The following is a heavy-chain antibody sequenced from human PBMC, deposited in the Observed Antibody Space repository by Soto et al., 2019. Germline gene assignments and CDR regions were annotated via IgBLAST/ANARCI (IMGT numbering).Heavy chain of an antibody. V-gene: IGHV4-34*01. Sequence: QVQLQQWGAGLLKPSETLSLTCAVYGGSFSGYYWSWIRQPPGKGLEWIGEINHSGSTNYNPSLKSRVTISVDTSTNQFSLKLSSVTAADTAVYYCARGRGTLRYYYYGMDVWGQGTTVTVSS. CDR2: INHSGST. CDR1: GGSFSGYY. J-gene: IGHJ6*02. D-gene: IGHD4-17*01. CDR3: ARGRGTLRYYYYGMDV.